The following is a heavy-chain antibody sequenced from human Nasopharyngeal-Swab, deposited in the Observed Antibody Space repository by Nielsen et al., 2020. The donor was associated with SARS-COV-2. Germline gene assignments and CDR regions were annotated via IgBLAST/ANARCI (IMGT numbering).Heavy chain of an antibody. V-gene: IGHV4-34*01. D-gene: IGHD6-13*01. CDR1: GGSFSGYY. J-gene: IGHJ4*02. CDR3: ARGYSRLSY. CDR2: INHSGST. Sequence: SQTPSLTRAVYGGSFSGYYWSWIRQPPGKGLEWIGEINHSGSTNYNPSLKSRVTISVDTSKNQFSLKLSSVTAADTAVYYCARGYSRLSYWGQGTLVTVSS.